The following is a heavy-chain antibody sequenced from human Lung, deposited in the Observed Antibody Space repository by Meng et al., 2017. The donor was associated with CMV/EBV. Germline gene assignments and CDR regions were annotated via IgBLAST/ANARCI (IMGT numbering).Heavy chain of an antibody. Sequence: GGSLRLSCAASGFIFSSYGMHWVRQAPGKGLEWVAFIRYDGTNKFYTDSVKGRFTISRDNSNNTLYLQMNSLRAEDTAVYYCAKDPMSYLGFDYWGQGTQVTVSS. D-gene: IGHD1-26*01. CDR2: IRYDGTNK. V-gene: IGHV3-30*02. J-gene: IGHJ4*02. CDR1: GFIFSSYG. CDR3: AKDPMSYLGFDY.